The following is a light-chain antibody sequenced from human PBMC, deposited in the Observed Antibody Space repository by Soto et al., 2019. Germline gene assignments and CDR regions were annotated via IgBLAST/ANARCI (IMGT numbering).Light chain of an antibody. CDR3: SSYTTVSRYV. CDR1: SSDIGAYNY. Sequence: QSALTQPASVSGSPGQSITISCTGSSSDIGAYNYVSWYQQHPGTAPKLMIDDVSNRPSGVSNRFSGSKSGNTASLTISGLQAEDEADYYCSSYTTVSRYVFGTGTKVTVL. V-gene: IGLV2-14*03. CDR2: DVS. J-gene: IGLJ1*01.